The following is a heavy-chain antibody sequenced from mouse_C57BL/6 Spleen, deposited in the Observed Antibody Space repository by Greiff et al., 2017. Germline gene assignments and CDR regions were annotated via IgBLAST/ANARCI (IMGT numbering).Heavy chain of an antibody. V-gene: IGHV1-55*01. D-gene: IGHD1-1*01. CDR3: AIITTVVDYYAMDY. CDR2: IYPGSGST. Sequence: QVQLQQPGAELVKPGASVKMSCKASGYTFTSYWITWVKQRPGQGLEWIGDIYPGSGSTNYNEKFKSKATLTVDTSSSTAYMQLSSLTSEDSAVYYCAIITTVVDYYAMDYWGQGTSVTVSS. CDR1: GYTFTSYW. J-gene: IGHJ4*01.